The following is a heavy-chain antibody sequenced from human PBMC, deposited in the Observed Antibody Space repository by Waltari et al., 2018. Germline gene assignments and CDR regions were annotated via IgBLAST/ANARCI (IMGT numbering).Heavy chain of an antibody. CDR3: ARSAAIVVRGRYFQY. J-gene: IGHJ1*01. CDR2: INDRGLT. Sequence: QVQLQQWGAGLLKPSETLSLSCAVHGGSSFSAYYWNWVRQVPGKALEWLGAINDRGLTNYNPTVKSRVTLSVDTSRNQFSLTLTSVTAADTALYYCARSAAIVVRGRYFQYWGQGTLVTVSS. V-gene: IGHV4-34*02. CDR1: GGSSFSAYY. D-gene: IGHD3-10*01.